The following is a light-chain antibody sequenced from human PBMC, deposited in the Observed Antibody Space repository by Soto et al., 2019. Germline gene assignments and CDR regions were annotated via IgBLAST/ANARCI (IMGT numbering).Light chain of an antibody. CDR2: DAS. J-gene: IGKJ4*01. CDR1: QDISNY. V-gene: IGKV1-33*01. Sequence: DIQMTQSPSSLSASVGDRVTITCQASQDISNYLNWYQQKPGKASKLLIYDASNLETGVPSRFSGSGSGTDFTFTISSLQPEDIATYYCQQYDSVPLTFGGGTKVEIK. CDR3: QQYDSVPLT.